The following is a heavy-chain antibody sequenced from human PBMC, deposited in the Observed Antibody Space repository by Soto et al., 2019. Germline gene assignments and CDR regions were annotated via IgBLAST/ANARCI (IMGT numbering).Heavy chain of an antibody. D-gene: IGHD2-15*01. V-gene: IGHV3-21*01. CDR1: GFTFSSYS. CDR3: ARDPGGVVAALGDAFDI. J-gene: IGHJ3*02. CDR2: ISSSSSYI. Sequence: GGSLRLSCAASGFTFSSYSMNWVRQAPGKGLEWVSSISSSSSYIYYADSVKGRFTISRDNAENSLYLQMNSLRAEDTAVYYCARDPGGVVAALGDAFDIWGQGTMVTVSS.